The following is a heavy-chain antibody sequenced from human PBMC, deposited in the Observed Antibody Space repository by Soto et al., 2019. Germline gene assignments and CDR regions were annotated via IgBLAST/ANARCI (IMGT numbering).Heavy chain of an antibody. Sequence: PGGSLRLSCAASGFTVSSNYMSWVRQAPGKGLEWVSVIYSGGSTYYADSVKGRFTISRDNSKNTLYLQMNSLRAEDTAVYYCAMDQVAGTVAYWGQGTLVTVSS. CDR1: GFTVSSNY. V-gene: IGHV3-66*01. CDR2: IYSGGST. D-gene: IGHD6-19*01. CDR3: AMDQVAGTVAY. J-gene: IGHJ4*02.